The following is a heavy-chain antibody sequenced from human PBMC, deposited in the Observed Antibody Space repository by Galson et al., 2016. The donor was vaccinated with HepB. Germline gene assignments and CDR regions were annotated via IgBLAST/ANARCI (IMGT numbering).Heavy chain of an antibody. Sequence: SLRLSCAASGITFNAYKMGWVRQAPGKGLEWVSYISTSSSAISYRDSAKGRFTISRDNTRNSLYLQLNSLRADDTAGYYCARGGIGSSWYFDYWGQGPLVTVCS. J-gene: IGHJ4*02. CDR3: ARGGIGSSWYFDY. D-gene: IGHD6-13*01. CDR1: GITFNAYK. CDR2: ISTSSSAI. V-gene: IGHV3-48*04.